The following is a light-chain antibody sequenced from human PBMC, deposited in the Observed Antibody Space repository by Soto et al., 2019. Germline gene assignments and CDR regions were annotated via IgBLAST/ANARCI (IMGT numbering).Light chain of an antibody. CDR2: DVS. Sequence: QSVLTQPASVSGSPGQSITISCTGTSSDVGGYNSVSWYQQYPGRAPKLMIYDVSYRPSGVSNRFSGSKSGNSASLTISGLQAEDEADYFCSSYASSDTVLFGGGTQLTVL. CDR1: SSDVGGYNS. CDR3: SSYASSDTVL. J-gene: IGLJ2*01. V-gene: IGLV2-14*01.